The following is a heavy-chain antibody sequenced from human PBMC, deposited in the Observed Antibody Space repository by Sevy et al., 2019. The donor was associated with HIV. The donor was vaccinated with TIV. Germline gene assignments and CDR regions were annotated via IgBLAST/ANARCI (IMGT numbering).Heavy chain of an antibody. CDR3: ARVSVYYYDSSGYYTTGNAFNI. Sequence: GGSLRLSCAASGFTVGSNYMSWVRQAPGKGLEWVSIIYSGVTTSYADSVKGRFTISRDNSKNTLYLQMNSLRAEDTAVYYCARVSVYYYDSSGYYTTGNAFNIWGQGTMVTVS. CDR2: IYSGVTT. CDR1: GFTVGSNY. V-gene: IGHV3-53*01. D-gene: IGHD3-22*01. J-gene: IGHJ3*02.